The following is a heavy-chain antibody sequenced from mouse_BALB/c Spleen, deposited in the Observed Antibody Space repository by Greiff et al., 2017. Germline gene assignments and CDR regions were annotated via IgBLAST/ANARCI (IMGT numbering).Heavy chain of an antibody. D-gene: IGHD1-1*01. CDR2: ISSGGSYT. Sequence: EVKLVESGGGLVKPGGSLKLSCAASGFTFSSYAMSWVRQSPEKRLEWVAEISSGGSYTYYPDTVTGRFTISRDNAKNTLYLEMSSLRSEDTAMYYCARVSVTTVGAMDYWGQGTTLTVSS. CDR1: GFTFSSYA. J-gene: IGHJ2*01. CDR3: ARVSVTTVGAMDY. V-gene: IGHV5-9-4*01.